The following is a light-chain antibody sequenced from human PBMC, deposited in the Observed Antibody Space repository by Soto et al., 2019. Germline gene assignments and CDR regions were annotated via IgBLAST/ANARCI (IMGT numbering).Light chain of an antibody. CDR1: QSLLYRSNNKNY. Sequence: DIVMTQSPDSLAVSLGERATINCKSNQSLLYRSNNKNYLAWYQQKPRQPPTLLIYWASTRECGVPDRFSGSGSGTDFTLTLNSLQPEDVAVYYCQQYYDSPRTFGQGTRVEI. CDR3: QQYYDSPRT. CDR2: WAS. V-gene: IGKV4-1*01. J-gene: IGKJ1*01.